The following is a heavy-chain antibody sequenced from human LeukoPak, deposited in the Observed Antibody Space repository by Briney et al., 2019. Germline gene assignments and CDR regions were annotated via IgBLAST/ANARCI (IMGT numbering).Heavy chain of an antibody. V-gene: IGHV4-59*12. CDR1: GGSISSYY. J-gene: IGHJ5*02. D-gene: IGHD2-8*02. CDR3: ARDLVNWFDP. Sequence: PSETLSLTCTVSGGSISSYYWSWIRQPPGKGLEWIGYIYYSGSTNYNPSLKSRVTMSVDTSKNQFSLKLSSVTAADTAVYYCARDLVNWFDPWGQGTLVTVSS. CDR2: IYYSGST.